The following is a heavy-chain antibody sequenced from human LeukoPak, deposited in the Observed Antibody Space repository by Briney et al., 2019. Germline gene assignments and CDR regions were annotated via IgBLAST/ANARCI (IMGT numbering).Heavy chain of an antibody. J-gene: IGHJ4*02. CDR2: IYSGGSI. CDR1: GFTVNNNF. D-gene: IGHD3-10*01. V-gene: IGHV3-66*01. CDR3: ARDTDYYGSGTLGYMDY. Sequence: GGSLRLSCAVSGFTVNNNFMSWVRQAPGKGLEWVAIIYSGGSIYYTDSVKGRFTISRDNSKNTVYLQMNSLRAEDTAVYYCARDTDYYGSGTLGYMDYWGQGTLVTVSS.